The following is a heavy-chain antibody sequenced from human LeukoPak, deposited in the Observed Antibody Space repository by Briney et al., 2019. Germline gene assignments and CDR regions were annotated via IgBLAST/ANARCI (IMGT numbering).Heavy chain of an antibody. CDR2: MNPNSGNT. D-gene: IGHD4-17*01. V-gene: IGHV1-8*01. J-gene: IGHJ6*03. CDR1: GYTFTSYD. CDR3: ARGTPDYVVGSYYYYMDV. Sequence: GASVKVSCKASGYTFTSYDINWVRQATGQGLEWMGWMNPNSGNTGYAQKFQGRVTMTRNTSISTAYMELSSLRSEDTAVYYCARGTPDYVVGSYYYYMDVWGKGTTVTISS.